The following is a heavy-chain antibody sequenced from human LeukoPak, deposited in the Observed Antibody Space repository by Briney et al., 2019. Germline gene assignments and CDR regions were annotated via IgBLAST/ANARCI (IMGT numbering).Heavy chain of an antibody. CDR1: GYTFTSYD. CDR2: INPNSGGT. D-gene: IGHD3-22*01. CDR3: ARDRSSSITMIVVVSFDP. J-gene: IGHJ5*02. V-gene: IGHV1-2*02. Sequence: ASVKVSCKASGYTFTSYDINWVRQAPGQGLEWMGWINPNSGGTNYAQKFQGRVTMTRDTSISTAYMELSRLRSDDTAVYYCARDRSSSITMIVVVSFDPWGQGTLVTVSS.